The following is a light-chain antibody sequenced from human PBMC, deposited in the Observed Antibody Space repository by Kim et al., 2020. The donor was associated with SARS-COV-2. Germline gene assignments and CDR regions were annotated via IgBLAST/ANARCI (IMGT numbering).Light chain of an antibody. J-gene: IGLJ3*02. V-gene: IGLV2-23*01. CDR1: SSDVGSYNL. Sequence: GQSITISCTGASSDVGSYNLVSWYQQHPGKAPKLMIYEASKRPSGVSNRFSGSKSGNTASLTISGLQAEDEADYYCCSYAGSSTLVFGGGTKVTVL. CDR3: CSYAGSSTLV. CDR2: EAS.